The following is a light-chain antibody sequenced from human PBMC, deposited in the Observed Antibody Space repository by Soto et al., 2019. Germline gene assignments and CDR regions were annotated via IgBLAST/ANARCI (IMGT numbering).Light chain of an antibody. J-gene: IGKJ1*01. CDR2: GAS. Sequence: EIVWTQSSATLSLSPRQRATLSCRASQSVGSSLAWYQQKPGQAPRLLIYGASNRATGIPARFSGSGSGTDFTLTISSLEPEDFSVYYCQQRSNWPPWTVGQGTKVDIK. CDR1: QSVGSS. V-gene: IGKV3-11*01. CDR3: QQRSNWPPWT.